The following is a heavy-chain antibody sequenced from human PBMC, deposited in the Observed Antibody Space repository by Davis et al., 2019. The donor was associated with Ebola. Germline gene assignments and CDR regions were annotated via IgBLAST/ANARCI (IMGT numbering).Heavy chain of an antibody. CDR3: ARAYSSSSRGYYYYGMDV. V-gene: IGHV3-53*01. Sequence: GGSLRLSYAASGFTVSSNYMSWVRQAPGKGLEWVSVIYSGGSTYYADSVKGRFTISRDNSKNTLYLQMNSLRAEDTAVYYCARAYSSSSRGYYYYGMDVWGQGTTVTVSS. CDR1: GFTVSSNY. D-gene: IGHD6-6*01. CDR2: IYSGGST. J-gene: IGHJ6*02.